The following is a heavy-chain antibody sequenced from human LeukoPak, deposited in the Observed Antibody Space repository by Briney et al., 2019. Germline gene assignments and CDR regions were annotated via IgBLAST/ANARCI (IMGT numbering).Heavy chain of an antibody. CDR3: ARVWYYDSSGYYSPYDAFDI. D-gene: IGHD3-22*01. V-gene: IGHV4-34*01. CDR2: INHSGST. Sequence: KSSETLSLTCAVYGGSFSGYYWSWIRQPPGKGLEWIGEINHSGSTNYNPSLKSRVTISVDTSKNQFSLKLSSVTAADTAVYYCARVWYYDSSGYYSPYDAFDIWGQGTMVTVSS. J-gene: IGHJ3*02. CDR1: GGSFSGYY.